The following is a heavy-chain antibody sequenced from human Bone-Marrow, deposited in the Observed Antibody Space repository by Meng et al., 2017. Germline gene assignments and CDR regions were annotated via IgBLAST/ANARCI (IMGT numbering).Heavy chain of an antibody. CDR3: ARGGNSYDIFSGSGTNAFVS. CDR2: IYTSGST. Sequence: GSLRLSCTVSGGSISSYYWSWIRQPAGKGLEWIGRIYTSGSTNYHPSLKSRVTMSVDTSKTLFSRKPSSVTAADTAVYCCARGGNSYDIFSGSGTNAFVSWGQGTMVTVSS. J-gene: IGHJ3*02. V-gene: IGHV4-4*07. CDR1: GGSISSYY. D-gene: IGHD3-9*01.